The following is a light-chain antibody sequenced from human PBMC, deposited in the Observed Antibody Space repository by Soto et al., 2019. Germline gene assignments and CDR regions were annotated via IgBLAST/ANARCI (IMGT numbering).Light chain of an antibody. Sequence: IQLTQSPSSLSASVGDRVTITCRASQAISDSLVWYQQNPGQAPKLLIYAASTLQSGVPSRFSGSGSGTDFTLSISSLHPADFATYYCQQFKSYPYTFGQGTKLEI. CDR3: QQFKSYPYT. J-gene: IGKJ2*01. V-gene: IGKV1-9*01. CDR1: QAISDS. CDR2: AAS.